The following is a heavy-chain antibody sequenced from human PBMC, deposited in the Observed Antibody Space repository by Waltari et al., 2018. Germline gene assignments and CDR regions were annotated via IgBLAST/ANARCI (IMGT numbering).Heavy chain of an antibody. CDR2: INPNSGST. J-gene: IGHJ4*02. D-gene: IGHD3-16*01. Sequence: QVQLVRSGAEVKKPGASVKVSCKASGYTFTGYYMHWVRQAPGKGLEWVGRINPNSGSTNYAQKCQGRVSMTRDTYISTAYMELSRLRSDDTAVYYCARELMRRGDSSEGYWGQGTLVTVSS. V-gene: IGHV1-2*06. CDR3: ARELMRRGDSSEGY. CDR1: GYTFTGYY.